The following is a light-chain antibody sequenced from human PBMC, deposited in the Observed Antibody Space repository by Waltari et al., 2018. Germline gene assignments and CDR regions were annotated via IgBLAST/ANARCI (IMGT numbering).Light chain of an antibody. CDR1: SRDVGGYNY. CDR2: DVS. J-gene: IGLJ2*01. V-gene: IGLV2-11*01. Sequence: QSALPQPRSVSGSPGPSVTISCTGTSRDVGGYNYVSWYQQHPGKVPNLIIFDVSTRPSGVPNRFSGSKSGNTASLTISGLLAEDEADYYCCSYAGSYTLIFGGGTKMTVL. CDR3: CSYAGSYTLI.